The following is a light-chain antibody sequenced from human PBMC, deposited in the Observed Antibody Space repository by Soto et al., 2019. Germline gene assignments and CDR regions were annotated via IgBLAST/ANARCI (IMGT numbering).Light chain of an antibody. Sequence: DIQMTQSPSTLSASVGDRVTMTCRASQSIKNWLAWYQQKPGEAPKLLIYKASTLESGVPSRFSGSGSGTDFTLTISCLQPDDVATYHCQQYNSYSQFNFGPGTKVDIK. CDR3: QQYNSYSQFN. CDR1: QSIKNW. CDR2: KAS. V-gene: IGKV1-5*03. J-gene: IGKJ3*01.